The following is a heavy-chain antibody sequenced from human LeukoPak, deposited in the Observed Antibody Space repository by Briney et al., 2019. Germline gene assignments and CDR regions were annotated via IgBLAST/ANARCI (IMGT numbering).Heavy chain of an antibody. V-gene: IGHV4-30-4*08. CDR2: IYYSGST. D-gene: IGHD6-6*01. Sequence: SETLSLTCTVSGGSISSGDYYWRWLRQPPGKGLEWIGYIYYSGSTYYNPSLKSRVTISVDTSKNQFSLKLSSVTAADTAVYYCARESSIAARPYYFDYWGQGTLVTVSS. CDR1: GGSISSGDYY. CDR3: ARESSIAARPYYFDY. J-gene: IGHJ4*02.